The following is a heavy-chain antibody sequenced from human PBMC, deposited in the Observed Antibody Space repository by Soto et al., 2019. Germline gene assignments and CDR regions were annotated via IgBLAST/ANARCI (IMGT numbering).Heavy chain of an antibody. CDR2: IIPIFGTA. CDR3: ASRPSGSYYSSNWFYT. CDR1: GGTFSSYA. J-gene: IGHJ5*02. V-gene: IGHV1-69*01. D-gene: IGHD1-26*01. Sequence: QVKLVQSGAEVKKPGSSVKVSCKASGGTFSSYAISWVRQAPGHGLEWMGGIIPIFGTANYAQKFQGRVTITEDESTSKAYMELSSLRSEDTAVYYWASRPSGSYYSSNWFYTWGQGTLVTVSA.